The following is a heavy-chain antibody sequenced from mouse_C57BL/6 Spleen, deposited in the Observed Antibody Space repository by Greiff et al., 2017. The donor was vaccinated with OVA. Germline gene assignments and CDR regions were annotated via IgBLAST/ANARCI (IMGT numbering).Heavy chain of an antibody. CDR3: ARGPHYYGSRGYFDV. CDR2: IDPSDSET. Sequence: QVQLQQPGAELVRPGSSVKLSCKASGYTFTSYWMHWVKQRPIQGLEWIGNIDPSDSETHYNQKFKDKATLTVDKSSSTAYMQLSSLTSEDSAVDYCARGPHYYGSRGYFDVWGTGTTVTVSS. CDR1: GYTFTSYW. J-gene: IGHJ1*03. V-gene: IGHV1-52*01. D-gene: IGHD1-1*01.